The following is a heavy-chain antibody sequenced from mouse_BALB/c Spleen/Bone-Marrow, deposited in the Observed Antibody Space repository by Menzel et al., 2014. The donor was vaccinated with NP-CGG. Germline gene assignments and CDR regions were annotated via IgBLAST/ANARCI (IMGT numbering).Heavy chain of an antibody. CDR1: GFNIKDTY. J-gene: IGHJ3*01. Sequence: EVQLQQSGAELVKPGASVKLSCTASGFNIKDTYMHWVKQRPEQGLEWIGRIDPANGNTKYDPKSQGKATITADTSSNTACLQLSSLTAKDTAVYYCARYIRTTAIPYWGQGTLVTVSA. V-gene: IGHV14-3*02. CDR3: ARYIRTTAIPY. D-gene: IGHD1-2*01. CDR2: IDPANGNT.